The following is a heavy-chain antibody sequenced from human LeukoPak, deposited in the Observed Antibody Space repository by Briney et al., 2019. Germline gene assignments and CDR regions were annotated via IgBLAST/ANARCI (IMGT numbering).Heavy chain of an antibody. J-gene: IGHJ4*02. Sequence: GGSLRLSCAASGFTFSSYAMSWVRQAPGKGLEWVSTVTGSGGSTYYADSVKGRFTISRDNSKNTLYLQMNSLRAEDTAVYYCARASLSGYGPFDYWGQGTLVTVSS. CDR3: ARASLSGYGPFDY. D-gene: IGHD6-25*01. V-gene: IGHV3-23*01. CDR1: GFTFSSYA. CDR2: VTGSGGST.